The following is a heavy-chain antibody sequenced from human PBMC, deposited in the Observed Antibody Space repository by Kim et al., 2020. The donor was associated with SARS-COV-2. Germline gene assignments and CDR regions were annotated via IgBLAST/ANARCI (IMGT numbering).Heavy chain of an antibody. CDR1: GGTFSSYA. J-gene: IGHJ4*02. CDR3: ARGSGYCSGGSCPLWGRGFDY. V-gene: IGHV1-69*13. D-gene: IGHD2-15*01. CDR2: IIPIFGTA. Sequence: SVKVSCKASGGTFSSYAISWVRQAPGQGLEWMGGIIPIFGTANYAQKFQGRVTITADESTSTAYMELSSLRSEDTAVYYCARGSGYCSGGSCPLWGRGFDYWGQGTLVTVSS.